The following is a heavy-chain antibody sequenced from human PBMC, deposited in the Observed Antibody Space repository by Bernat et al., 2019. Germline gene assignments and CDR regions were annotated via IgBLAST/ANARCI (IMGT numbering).Heavy chain of an antibody. CDR2: IKSKTDGGTT. J-gene: IGHJ6*02. Sequence: EVQLVESGGDLVKPGGSLRLSCAASGLTFTSAWMNWVRQAPGKGLEWVGRIKSKTDGGTTTHGKPGKGRYHIQRECPKNTRYVKMKGLKTEDRAVYYCPRWGGDGGGGRDGMDVWGQGTTVTVSS. V-gene: IGHV3-15*07. D-gene: IGHD3-16*01. CDR3: PRWGGDGGGGRDGMDV. CDR1: GLTFTSAW.